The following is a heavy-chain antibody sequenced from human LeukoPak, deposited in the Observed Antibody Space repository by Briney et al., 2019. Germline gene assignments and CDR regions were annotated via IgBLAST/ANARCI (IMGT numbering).Heavy chain of an antibody. Sequence: ASVMVSCKASGYTFTSYDINWVRQATGQGPEWMGWMNPNSGNTGYAQKFQGRVTMTRNTSISTAYMELGSLTSEDTAVYYCARRYKNVVVPGYYMDVWGKGTTVTVSS. D-gene: IGHD2/OR15-2a*01. CDR3: ARRYKNVVVPGYYMDV. CDR1: GYTFTSYD. J-gene: IGHJ6*03. V-gene: IGHV1-8*01. CDR2: MNPNSGNT.